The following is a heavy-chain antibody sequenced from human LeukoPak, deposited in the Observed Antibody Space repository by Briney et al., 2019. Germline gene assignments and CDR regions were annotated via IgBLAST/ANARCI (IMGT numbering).Heavy chain of an antibody. CDR1: GYSFTSYW. Sequence: GESLKISCKGSGYSFTSYWIGWVRQMPGKGLEWMGIIYPGDSDTGYSPSFQGQVTISADKSISTAYLQWSSLKASDTAMYYCARGPLTAPCSGGSCYYYYMDVWGKGTTVTVSS. CDR3: ARGPLTAPCSGGSCYYYYMDV. J-gene: IGHJ6*03. D-gene: IGHD2-15*01. CDR2: IYPGDSDT. V-gene: IGHV5-51*01.